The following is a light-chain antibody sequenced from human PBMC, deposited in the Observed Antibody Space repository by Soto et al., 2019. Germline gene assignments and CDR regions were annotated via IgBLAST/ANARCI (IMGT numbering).Light chain of an antibody. CDR1: QSVNSN. J-gene: IGKJ5*01. CDR2: GIS. V-gene: IGKV3D-15*01. CDR3: QQHGQWPIT. Sequence: EIVMTQTPANLSVSPGERATLSCRVSQSVNSNYLAWYQQKPGQAPRLLIYGISKRATDIPDRFSGSGSGTEFTLTISSLQPEDFATYYCQQHGQWPITFGQGTRLEIK.